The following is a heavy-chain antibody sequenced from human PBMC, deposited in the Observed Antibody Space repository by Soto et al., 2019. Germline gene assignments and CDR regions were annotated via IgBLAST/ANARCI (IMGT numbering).Heavy chain of an antibody. CDR1: GGSFSGYY. V-gene: IGHV4-34*01. CDR3: ARGTVTTFAFDI. D-gene: IGHD4-17*01. J-gene: IGHJ3*02. Sequence: SETLSLTCAVYGGSFSGYYWSWIRQPPGKGLEWIGEINHSGSTNYNPSLKSRVTISVDTSKNQFSLKLSSVTAADTAVYYCARGTVTTFAFDIWGQGTMVTVSS. CDR2: INHSGST.